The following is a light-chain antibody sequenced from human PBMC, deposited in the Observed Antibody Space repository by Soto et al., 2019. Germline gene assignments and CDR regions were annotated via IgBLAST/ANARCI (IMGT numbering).Light chain of an antibody. CDR1: QSVSSN. Sequence: EIVMTQSPATLSVSPGEIATLSCSASQSVSSNLAWYQQKPGQAPRFLIYGASSRATGIPDRFSGSGSGTDFTLTISRLEPEDFAVYYCQQYGGTPPINFGQGTRLEIK. CDR2: GAS. J-gene: IGKJ5*01. V-gene: IGKV3-20*01. CDR3: QQYGGTPPIN.